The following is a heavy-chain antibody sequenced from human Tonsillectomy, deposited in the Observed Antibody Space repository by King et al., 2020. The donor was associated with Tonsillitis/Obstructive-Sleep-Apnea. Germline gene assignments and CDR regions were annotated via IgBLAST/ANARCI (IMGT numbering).Heavy chain of an antibody. D-gene: IGHD2-2*01. CDR2: INHRGRT. V-gene: IGHV4-34*01. CDR1: GGSFSGYY. Sequence: QVQLQQWGAGLLKPSETLSLTCGVYGGSFSGYYWSWIRQPPGKGLEWIGEINHRGRTDYNSALKSRVTISRDTSKNQFSLRLTSVTAADTAVYYCGTNAGDYYYYMDVWGKGTTVTVSS. CDR3: GTNAGDYYYYMDV. J-gene: IGHJ6*03.